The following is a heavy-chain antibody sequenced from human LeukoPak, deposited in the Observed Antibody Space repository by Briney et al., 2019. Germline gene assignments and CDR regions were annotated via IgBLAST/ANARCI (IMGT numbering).Heavy chain of an antibody. Sequence: SETLSLTCTVSGGSISSSSYYWGWIRQPPGKGLEWIGSIYYSGSTYYNPSLKSRVTISVDTSKNQFSLKLSSVTAADTAVYYCASRSSSWFRSAVDYWGQETLVTVSS. CDR3: ASRSSSWFRSAVDY. CDR2: IYYSGST. CDR1: GGSISSSSYY. J-gene: IGHJ4*02. D-gene: IGHD6-13*01. V-gene: IGHV4-39*07.